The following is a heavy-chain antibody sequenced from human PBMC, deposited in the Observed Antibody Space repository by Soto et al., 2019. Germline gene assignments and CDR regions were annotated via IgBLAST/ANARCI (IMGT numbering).Heavy chain of an antibody. CDR2: IDPSDSYT. CDR1: GYSFASYW. CDR3: ARSKYRGNYYYYYGMDV. J-gene: IGHJ6*02. Sequence: PXESLKISGKGSGYSFASYWISWVRQMPGKGLEWMGRIDPSDSYTNYSPSFQGHVTISADKSISTAYLQWSSLKASDTAMYYCARSKYRGNYYYYYGMDVWGQGTTVTVSS. D-gene: IGHD3-16*02. V-gene: IGHV5-10-1*01.